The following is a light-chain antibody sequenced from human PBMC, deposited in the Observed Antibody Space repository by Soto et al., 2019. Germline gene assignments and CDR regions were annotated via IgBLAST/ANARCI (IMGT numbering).Light chain of an antibody. Sequence: DILMTQSPATLSLSPGGRATLSCRASQSVSSNLAWYQQKPGQAPRLLIQRASTRATGIPARFSGSGSGTDFTLTISRLEPEDFAVYYCQLYGISPHFGQGTKVDIK. V-gene: IGKV3-15*01. CDR2: RAS. J-gene: IGKJ1*01. CDR3: QLYGISPH. CDR1: QSVSSN.